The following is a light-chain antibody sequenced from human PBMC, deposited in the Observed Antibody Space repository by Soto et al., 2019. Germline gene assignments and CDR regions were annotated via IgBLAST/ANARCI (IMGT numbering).Light chain of an antibody. Sequence: QSVLTQPPSASGSPGQSVTISCTGTSSDVGGYNYVSWYQQHPGKAPKLMIYEVSKLPSGVPDRFSGSKSGNTASLTVSGLQAEDEADYYCSSYAGNKNVLGTGTKVTVL. CDR3: SSYAGNKNV. CDR1: SSDVGGYNY. J-gene: IGLJ1*01. CDR2: EVS. V-gene: IGLV2-8*01.